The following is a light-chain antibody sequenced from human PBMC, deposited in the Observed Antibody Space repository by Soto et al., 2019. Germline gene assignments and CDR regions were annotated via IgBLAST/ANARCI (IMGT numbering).Light chain of an antibody. CDR2: GAS. Sequence: DIPLTQSPFFLSASVGDRVTISCRSSQAIYSYLAWYQQKPGKAPKLLIFGASKLQSGVPSRFSGSGSGTECTLTICSLKPEYFATYYCQQLNSHPRTFGPGTKLEI. CDR1: QAIYSY. V-gene: IGKV1-9*01. CDR3: QQLNSHPRT. J-gene: IGKJ2*01.